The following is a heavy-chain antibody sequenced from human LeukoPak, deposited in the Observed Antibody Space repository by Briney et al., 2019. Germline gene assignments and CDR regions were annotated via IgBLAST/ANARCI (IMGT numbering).Heavy chain of an antibody. D-gene: IGHD2-21*01. V-gene: IGHV3-49*04. CDR1: GFTFGDYA. Sequence: PGGSLRLSCTASGFTFGDYAMSWVRQAPGKGLEWVGFIRSKAYGGTTEYAASVKGRFTISRDDSKSIAYLQMNSLKTEDTAVYYCTRLIVVVIAPKGYYYMDVWGKGTTVTVSS. J-gene: IGHJ6*03. CDR2: IRSKAYGGTT. CDR3: TRLIVVVIAPKGYYYMDV.